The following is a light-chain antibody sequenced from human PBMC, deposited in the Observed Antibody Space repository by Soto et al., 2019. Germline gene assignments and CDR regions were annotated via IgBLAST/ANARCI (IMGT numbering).Light chain of an antibody. V-gene: IGKV3-11*01. CDR1: QSVSSY. Sequence: EIVLTQSPATLSLSPGERATLSCRASQSVSSYLAWYQQKPGQAPRLLIYDASNRATGIPARFSGSGSGTDFSVTISSLVPEDFAVYYCQQRSNWPPTFGGGTKVDIK. CDR3: QQRSNWPPT. CDR2: DAS. J-gene: IGKJ4*01.